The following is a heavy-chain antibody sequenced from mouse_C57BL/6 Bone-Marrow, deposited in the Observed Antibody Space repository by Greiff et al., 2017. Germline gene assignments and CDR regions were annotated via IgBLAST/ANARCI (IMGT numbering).Heavy chain of an antibody. Sequence: QVQLKESGAELVKPGASVKLSCKASGYTFTEYTIHWVKQRSGQGLEWIGWFYPGSGSIKYNEKFKDKATLTAAKSSSTVYMELSRLTSEVSAVYFCARHEDEAVTGWYFDVWGTGTTVTVSS. CDR3: ARHEDEAVTGWYFDV. CDR1: GYTFTEYT. CDR2: FYPGSGSI. D-gene: IGHD2-13*01. J-gene: IGHJ1*03. V-gene: IGHV1-62-2*01.